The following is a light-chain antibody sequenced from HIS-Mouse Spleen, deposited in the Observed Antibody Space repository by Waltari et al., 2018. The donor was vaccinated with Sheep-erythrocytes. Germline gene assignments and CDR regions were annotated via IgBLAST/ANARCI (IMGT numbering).Light chain of an antibody. J-gene: IGLJ1*01. Sequence: SSELTQDPAVSVALGQTVRITCQGDSLRSYYASWFQQKPGHAPVLVIYGKNNRPSGIPDRFSGSSSGNTASLTITGAQAEDEADYYCCSYAGSYNHVFATGTKVTVL. CDR1: SLRSYY. CDR3: CSYAGSYNHV. CDR2: GKN. V-gene: IGLV3-19*01.